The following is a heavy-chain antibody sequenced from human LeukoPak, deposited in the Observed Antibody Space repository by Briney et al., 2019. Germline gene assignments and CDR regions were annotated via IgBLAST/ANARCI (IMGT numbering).Heavy chain of an antibody. CDR1: GFTFSSYA. Sequence: PGGSLRLSCAASGFTFSSYAMSWVRQAPGKGLGWVSAISGSGGSTYYAGSVKGRCTISRDNSKNTLYLQMNSLRAEDTAVYYCAKESGYYGSRSYPAFDYWGQGTLVTVSS. V-gene: IGHV3-23*01. CDR3: AKESGYYGSRSYPAFDY. CDR2: ISGSGGST. D-gene: IGHD3-10*01. J-gene: IGHJ4*02.